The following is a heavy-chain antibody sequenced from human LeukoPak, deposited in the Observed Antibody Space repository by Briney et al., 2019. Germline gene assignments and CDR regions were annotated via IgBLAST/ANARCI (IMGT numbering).Heavy chain of an antibody. Sequence: PSETLSLTCTVSGGSVSSGSYYWSWIRQPPGKGLEWIGYIYYSGSTNYNPSLKSRVTISVDTSKNQFSLKLSSVTAADTAVYYCARGGKGARWLGASVLSWFDPWGQGTLVTVSS. J-gene: IGHJ5*02. CDR1: GGSVSSGSYY. CDR2: IYYSGST. V-gene: IGHV4-61*01. CDR3: ARGGKGARWLGASVLSWFDP. D-gene: IGHD5-24*01.